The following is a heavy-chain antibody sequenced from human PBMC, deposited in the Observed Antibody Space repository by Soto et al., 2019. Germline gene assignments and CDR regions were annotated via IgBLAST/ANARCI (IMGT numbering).Heavy chain of an antibody. CDR3: AKEWELTGNAFDI. V-gene: IGHV3-9*01. CDR2: ISWNRGSI. J-gene: IGHJ3*02. Sequence: GGSLRLSCAASGFIFDDYAIHWVRQAPGKGLEWVSGISWNRGSIGYADSVKGRFTISRDNAKKSLYLQMNSLRTEDTALYYCAKEWELTGNAFDIWGQGTMVTVSS. D-gene: IGHD1-26*01. CDR1: GFIFDDYA.